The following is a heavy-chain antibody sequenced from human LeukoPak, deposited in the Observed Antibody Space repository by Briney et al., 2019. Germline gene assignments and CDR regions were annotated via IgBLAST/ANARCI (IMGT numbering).Heavy chain of an antibody. J-gene: IGHJ3*02. D-gene: IGHD3-10*01. CDR3: ALLMVRKIVDI. CDR1: GHTLSELS. V-gene: IGHV1-24*01. Sequence: ASVKVSCKVSGHTLSELSLHWVRQAPGKGREWMGGFDPEDDEIIYAQRFQGRVTMTEDTSTDTAYMELSSLRSEDTAVYYCALLMVRKIVDIWGQGTMVTVAS. CDR2: FDPEDDEI.